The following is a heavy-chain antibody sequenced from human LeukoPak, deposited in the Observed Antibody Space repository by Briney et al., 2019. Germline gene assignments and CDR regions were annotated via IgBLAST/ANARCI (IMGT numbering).Heavy chain of an antibody. CDR2: IYYSGST. Sequence: NSSETLSLTCTVSGGSISSYYWSWIRQPPGKGLEWIGYIYYSGSTNYNPSLKSRVNISVDTSKNQFSLKLSSVTAADTAVYYCARRAHLRWNVGWNDYWGQGTLVTVSS. CDR1: GGSISSYY. D-gene: IGHD4-23*01. CDR3: ARRAHLRWNVGWNDY. J-gene: IGHJ4*02. V-gene: IGHV4-59*08.